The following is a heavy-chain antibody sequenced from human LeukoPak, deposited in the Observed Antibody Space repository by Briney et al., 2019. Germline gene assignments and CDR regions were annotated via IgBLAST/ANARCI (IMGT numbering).Heavy chain of an antibody. D-gene: IGHD1-1*01. V-gene: IGHV3-23*01. J-gene: IGHJ4*02. CDR3: AKAPAPGTWNVGH. CDR2: INPTGAAT. Sequence: SGGSLRLSCSASGFTFSSYAITWVRQAPGKGLEWVSVINPTGAATYYADSLRGRFTISRDSSRNTVYLLMNSLRDEDTAIYYCAKAPAPGTWNVGHWGQGTLVTVSS. CDR1: GFTFSSYA.